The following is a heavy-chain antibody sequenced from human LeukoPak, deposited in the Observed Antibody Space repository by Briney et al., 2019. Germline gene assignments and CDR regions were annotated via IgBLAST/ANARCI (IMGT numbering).Heavy chain of an antibody. Sequence: PGRSLRLSCAASGFTFSNYGIHWVRQAPGKGLEWVAVIWSDGINKYYVDSVKGRFTISRVNSKNTLYLQMNSLRADDTAVYYCARSTYGSSSYYFDYWGQGSLVTVSS. D-gene: IGHD6-13*01. J-gene: IGHJ4*02. CDR2: IWSDGINK. V-gene: IGHV3-33*01. CDR3: ARSTYGSSSYYFDY. CDR1: GFTFSNYG.